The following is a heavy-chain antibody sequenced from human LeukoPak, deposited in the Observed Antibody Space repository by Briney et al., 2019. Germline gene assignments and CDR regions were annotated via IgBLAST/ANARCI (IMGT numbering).Heavy chain of an antibody. CDR3: AKGPLSHFDY. J-gene: IGHJ4*02. CDR1: GFTFSSYA. D-gene: IGHD2/OR15-2a*01. CDR2: INGNGGST. V-gene: IGHV3-23*01. Sequence: GGSLRLSCAASGFTFSSYAMNWVRQAPGKGLEWVSAINGNGGSTYYAVSVKGRFTISRDSSKNTLYLQMNSLRAEDTAVYYCAKGPLSHFDYWGQGTLVTVSS.